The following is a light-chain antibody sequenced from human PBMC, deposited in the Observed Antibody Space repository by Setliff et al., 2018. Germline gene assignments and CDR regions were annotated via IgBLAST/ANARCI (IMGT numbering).Light chain of an antibody. CDR3: SSYTSSHTYV. CDR1: ASDVGDYNY. J-gene: IGLJ1*01. V-gene: IGLV2-14*01. Sequence: QSVLTQPASVSGSPGQSITISCTGSASDVGDYNYVSWHQQHPGEAPKLLIYEVINRPSGISNRFSGSKSGNTASPTISGLLAEDEADYFCSSYTSSHTYVFGSGTKVTVL. CDR2: EVI.